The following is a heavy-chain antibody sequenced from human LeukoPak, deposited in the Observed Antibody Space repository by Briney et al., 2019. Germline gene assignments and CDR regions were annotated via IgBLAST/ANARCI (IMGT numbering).Heavy chain of an antibody. D-gene: IGHD3-10*01. CDR2: IHYSGST. Sequence: SETLSLTCTVSGGSISSSSYYWGWIRQPPGKGPEWIGSIHYSGSTYYNPSLKSRVTISVDTSKNQFSLKLSSVTAADTAVYYCARHGRYGSGSYYYGMDVWGQGTTVTVSS. CDR1: GGSISSSSYY. CDR3: ARHGRYGSGSYYYGMDV. J-gene: IGHJ6*02. V-gene: IGHV4-39*01.